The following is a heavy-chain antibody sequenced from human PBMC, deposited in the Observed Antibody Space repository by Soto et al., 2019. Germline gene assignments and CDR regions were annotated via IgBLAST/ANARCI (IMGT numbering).Heavy chain of an antibody. CDR3: ARERGDSHWIDP. Sequence: PSETLSLTCSVPGGAVSSESYCWICIRQTPGNGLEWIGNVENSGSTKYNPSLKSRVTISVDTSKNQFSLKLSSVTGADTAVYYCARERGDSHWIDPWGQGTLVTVSS. V-gene: IGHV4-61*01. J-gene: IGHJ5*02. CDR2: VENSGST. CDR1: GGAVSSESYC. D-gene: IGHD2-21*01.